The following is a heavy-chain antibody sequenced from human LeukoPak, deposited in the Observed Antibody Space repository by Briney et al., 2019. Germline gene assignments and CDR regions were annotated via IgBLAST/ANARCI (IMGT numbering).Heavy chain of an antibody. J-gene: IGHJ3*02. CDR2: IRYDGSNK. CDR1: GFIFNTYV. CDR3: AKDGGSDPDSFDI. Sequence: GSLRLSCAASGFIFNTYVMHWVRQAPGKGLEWLAFIRYDGSNKNYADSVKGRFTISRDNTKNSLYLQMNSLRAEDTAVYYCAKDGGSDPDSFDIWGQGTMVTVSS. D-gene: IGHD2-15*01. V-gene: IGHV3-30*02.